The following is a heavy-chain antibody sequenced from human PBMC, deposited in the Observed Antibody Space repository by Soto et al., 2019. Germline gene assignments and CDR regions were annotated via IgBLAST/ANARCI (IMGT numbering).Heavy chain of an antibody. V-gene: IGHV4-59*12. J-gene: IGHJ4*02. D-gene: IGHD3-10*01. CDR1: GGSISSYY. CDR2: IYYSGST. Sequence: SSETLSLTCTVSGGSISSYYWSWIRQPPGKGLEWIGYIYYSGSTNYNPSLKSRVTISVDTSKNQSSLKLSSVTAADTAVYYCAREGSGYYGSGSYHLDYWGQGTLVTVSS. CDR3: AREGSGYYGSGSYHLDY.